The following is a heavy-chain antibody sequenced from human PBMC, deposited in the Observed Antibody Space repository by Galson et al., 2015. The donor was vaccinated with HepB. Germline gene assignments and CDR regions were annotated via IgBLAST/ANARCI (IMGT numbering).Heavy chain of an antibody. Sequence: SLRLSCAASGFTFSSYAMHWVRQAPGKGLEWVAVISYDGSNKYYADSVKGRFTISRDNSKNTLYLQMNSLRAEDTAVYYCARDWGCSGGSCYSGYYYYGMDVWGQGTTVTVSS. J-gene: IGHJ6*02. D-gene: IGHD2-15*01. CDR2: ISYDGSNK. CDR3: ARDWGCSGGSCYSGYYYYGMDV. V-gene: IGHV3-30*04. CDR1: GFTFSSYA.